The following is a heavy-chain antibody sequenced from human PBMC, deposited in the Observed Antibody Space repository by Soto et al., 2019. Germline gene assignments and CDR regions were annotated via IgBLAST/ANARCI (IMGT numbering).Heavy chain of an antibody. J-gene: IGHJ6*03. V-gene: IGHV1-69*13. CDR1: GGTFSSYA. D-gene: IGHD2-2*01. CDR3: ARDSDKRHQEYQPNNYYYMDV. CDR2: IIPIFGTA. Sequence: ASVKVSCKASGGTFSSYAISWVRQAPGQGLEWMGGIIPIFGTANYAQKFQGRVTITADESTSTAYMELSSLRSEDTAVYYCARDSDKRHQEYQPNNYYYMDVWGKGTTVTVSS.